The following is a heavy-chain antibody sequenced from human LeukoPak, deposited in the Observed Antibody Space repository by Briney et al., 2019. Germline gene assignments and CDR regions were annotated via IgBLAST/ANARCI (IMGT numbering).Heavy chain of an antibody. V-gene: IGHV4-39*07. CDR3: ARVKSRAYCGGDCYSKYYFDY. CDR2: IYYSGST. Sequence: SSETLSLTCTVSGGSISSSSYYWGWIRQPPGKGLEWIGSIYYSGSTYYNPSLKSRVTISVDTSKNQFSLELSSVTAADTAVYYCARVKSRAYCGGDCYSKYYFDYWGQGTLVTVSS. D-gene: IGHD2-21*01. CDR1: GGSISSSSYY. J-gene: IGHJ4*02.